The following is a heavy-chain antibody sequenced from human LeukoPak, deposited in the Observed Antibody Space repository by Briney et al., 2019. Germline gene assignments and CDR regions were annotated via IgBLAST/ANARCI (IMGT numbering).Heavy chain of an antibody. D-gene: IGHD3-3*01. CDR3: AREVDFKFDP. V-gene: IGHV1-69*13. CDR2: IIPIFGTA. CDR1: GGTFSSYT. J-gene: IGHJ5*02. Sequence: SVXXSCKASGGTFSSYTISWVRQAPGQGLEGMGGIIPIFGTANYAQKFQGRVTITADESTSTAYMELSSLRSEDTAVYYCAREVDFKFDPWGQGTLVTVSS.